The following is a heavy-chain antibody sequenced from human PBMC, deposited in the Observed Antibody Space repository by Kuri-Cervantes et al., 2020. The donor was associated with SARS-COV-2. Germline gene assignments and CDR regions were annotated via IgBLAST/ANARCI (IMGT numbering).Heavy chain of an antibody. CDR2: IYYSGST. V-gene: IGHV4-28*01. Sequence: LRLSCAVSGYSISSSNWWGWIRQPPGKGLEWIGYIYYSGSTYYNPSLKSRVTISVDTSKNQFSLKLSSVTAADTAVYYCARSQVLQQLVHDAFDIWGQGTMVTVSS. CDR3: ARSQVLQQLVHDAFDI. CDR1: GYSISSSNW. D-gene: IGHD6-13*01. J-gene: IGHJ3*02.